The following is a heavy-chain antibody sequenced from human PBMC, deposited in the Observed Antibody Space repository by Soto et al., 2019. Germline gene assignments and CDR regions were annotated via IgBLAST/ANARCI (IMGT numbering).Heavy chain of an antibody. CDR2: ISSIGTT. Sequence: QVQLQESGPGLVKPSETLSLTCTVSGDSMIRHYWSWIRQPPGKGLEWIGYISSIGTTFYNTSIRSRVTISSDTSRNQFSLELTSVTATDTAVYYCARNTGWYLHDYWGQGTLVTVSS. J-gene: IGHJ4*02. CDR3: ARNTGWYLHDY. V-gene: IGHV4-59*11. D-gene: IGHD6-19*01. CDR1: GDSMIRHY.